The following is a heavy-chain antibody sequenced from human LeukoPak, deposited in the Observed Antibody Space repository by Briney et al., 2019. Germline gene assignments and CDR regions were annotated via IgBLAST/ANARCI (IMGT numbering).Heavy chain of an antibody. D-gene: IGHD3-10*01. CDR1: GCTFSSYA. Sequence: AGSLRLSCAASGCTFSSYAMSWVRQAPRKGREWGSAISGNGDSTYYADSLKGRFTISRDKSENTLYLQMNSPRCEDKAIYYCAKVESAAWYGESEYYFDYWGQGTLVTVSS. V-gene: IGHV3-23*01. CDR2: ISGNGDST. J-gene: IGHJ4*02. CDR3: AKVESAAWYGESEYYFDY.